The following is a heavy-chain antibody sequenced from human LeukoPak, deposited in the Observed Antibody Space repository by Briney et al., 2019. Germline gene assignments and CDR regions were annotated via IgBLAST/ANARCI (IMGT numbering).Heavy chain of an antibody. D-gene: IGHD3-22*01. Sequence: SETLSLTCTVSGGSISSYYWSWIRQPPGKGLEWIGYIYDSGSTNYNPSLKSRVTISVDTSKNQFSLKLSSVTAADTAVYYCARGPPRYYYDSSGYFTDYWGQGTLVTVSS. CDR1: GGSISSYY. CDR2: IYDSGST. CDR3: ARGPPRYYYDSSGYFTDY. J-gene: IGHJ4*02. V-gene: IGHV4-59*12.